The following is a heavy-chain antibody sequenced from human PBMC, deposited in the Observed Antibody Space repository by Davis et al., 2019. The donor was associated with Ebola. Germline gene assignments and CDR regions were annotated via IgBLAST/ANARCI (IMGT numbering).Heavy chain of an antibody. CDR1: GFTFSSYA. J-gene: IGHJ6*02. Sequence: GESLKISCAASGFTFSSYAMHWVRQAPGKGLEWVAVISYDGSNKYYADSVKGRFTISRDNSKNTLYLQMNSLRAEDTAVYYCAKDRYNYYYGMDVWGQGTTVTVSS. CDR2: ISYDGSNK. CDR3: AKDRYNYYYGMDV. V-gene: IGHV3-30-3*01.